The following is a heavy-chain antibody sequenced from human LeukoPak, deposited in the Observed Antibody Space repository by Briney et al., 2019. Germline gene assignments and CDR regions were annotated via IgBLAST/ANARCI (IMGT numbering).Heavy chain of an antibody. V-gene: IGHV4-59*01. Sequence: SETLSLTCTVSGGSISSYYWNWIRQPPGKGLEWIGYIFYSGTTNYNPSLKSRVTISVDTSKNQFSLKLSSVTAADTAVYYCAREGRGYSAYDSTLGWFDPWGQGTLVTVSS. D-gene: IGHD5-12*01. CDR2: IFYSGTT. CDR1: GGSISSYY. J-gene: IGHJ5*02. CDR3: AREGRGYSAYDSTLGWFDP.